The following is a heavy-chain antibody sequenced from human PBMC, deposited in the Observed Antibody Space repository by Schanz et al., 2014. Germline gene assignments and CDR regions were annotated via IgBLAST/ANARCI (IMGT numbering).Heavy chain of an antibody. D-gene: IGHD3-22*01. CDR1: GFTFSSYS. Sequence: EQLVESGGGLVKPGGSLRLSCAASGFTFSSYSMNWVRQAPGRGLEWVSSISPSSSYIYYADSVKGRFTISRDNAKNSLYLQMNSLRAEDTAVYYCAKQHGVIQQVSDYWGQGTLVTVSS. CDR2: ISPSSSYI. V-gene: IGHV3-21*02. CDR3: AKQHGVIQQVSDY. J-gene: IGHJ4*02.